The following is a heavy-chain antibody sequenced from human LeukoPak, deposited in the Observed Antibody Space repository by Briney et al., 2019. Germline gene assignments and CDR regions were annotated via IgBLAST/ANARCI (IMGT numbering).Heavy chain of an antibody. CDR1: GFTFSSYG. CDR3: ARSRNDHRYYYYMDV. J-gene: IGHJ6*03. D-gene: IGHD1-1*01. CDR2: IWYDGSNK. Sequence: GRSLRLSCAASGFTFSSYGMHWVRQAPGKGLEWVAVIWYDGSNKYYADSVKGRFTISRDNSKNTLYLQMNSLRAEDTAVYYCARSRNDHRYYYYMDVWGKGTTVTVSS. V-gene: IGHV3-33*01.